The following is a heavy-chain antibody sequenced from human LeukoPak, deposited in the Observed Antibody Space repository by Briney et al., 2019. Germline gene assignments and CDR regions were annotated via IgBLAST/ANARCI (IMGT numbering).Heavy chain of an antibody. CDR1: GGSISSYY. V-gene: IGHV4-59*01. CDR3: ARTREVVNFDY. D-gene: IGHD3-22*01. Sequence: PSETLSLTCTVSGGSISSYYWSWIRQPPGKGLEWIGYIYYSGSTNYNPSLKSRVTISVDTSKNQFSLKQSSVTAADTAVYYCARTREVVNFDYWGQGTLVTVSS. CDR2: IYYSGST. J-gene: IGHJ4*02.